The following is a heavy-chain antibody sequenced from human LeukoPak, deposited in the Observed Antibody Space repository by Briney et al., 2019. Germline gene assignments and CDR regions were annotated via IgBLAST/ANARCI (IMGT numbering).Heavy chain of an antibody. V-gene: IGHV3-7*03. CDR1: GFTFRNYW. CDR3: VRNLAVAGTCFDS. Sequence: GSLRLSCAASGFTFRNYWMSWVRQAPGTGLEWVANIKQDGSGRNYVTSVRGRFTISRDNAESSLYLQMNSLRVEDTAVYYCVRNLAVAGTCFDSWGQGTLVTVSS. J-gene: IGHJ4*02. D-gene: IGHD6-19*01. CDR2: IKQDGSGR.